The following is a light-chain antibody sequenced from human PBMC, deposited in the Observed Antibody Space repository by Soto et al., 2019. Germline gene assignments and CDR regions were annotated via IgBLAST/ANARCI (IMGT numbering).Light chain of an antibody. CDR2: EVS. CDR1: SSDVGGYNY. J-gene: IGLJ2*01. Sequence: QSALTQPPSASGSPGQSVTISCTGTSSDVGGYNYVSWYQQHPDKAPKLMIYEVSKRPSGVPDRFSGSKSGNTASLTVSGLQAEDEADYYCSSYAGSNTPVVFGGGTKLTVL. CDR3: SSYAGSNTPVV. V-gene: IGLV2-8*01.